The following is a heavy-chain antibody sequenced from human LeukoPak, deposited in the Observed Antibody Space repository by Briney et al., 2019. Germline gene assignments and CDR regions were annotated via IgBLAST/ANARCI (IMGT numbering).Heavy chain of an antibody. CDR3: AREHTIPLGIRLWYFDL. D-gene: IGHD7-27*01. Sequence: SETLSLTCTVSGGSISSYYWSWIRQPPGKGLERIGYTYYSGSTNYNPSLKSRVTISVDTSKNQFSLKPSSVTAADTAVYYCAREHTIPLGIRLWYFDLWGRGTLVTVSS. CDR2: TYYSGST. CDR1: GGSISSYY. J-gene: IGHJ2*01. V-gene: IGHV4-59*01.